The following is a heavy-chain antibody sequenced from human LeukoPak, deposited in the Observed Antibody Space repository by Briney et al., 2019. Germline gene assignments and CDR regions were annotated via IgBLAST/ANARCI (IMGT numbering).Heavy chain of an antibody. CDR1: GGSISSYY. CDR2: IYTSGST. V-gene: IGHV4-4*07. D-gene: IGHD3-9*01. J-gene: IGHJ4*02. Sequence: SETLSLTCTVSGGSISSYYWSWIRQPAGKGLESIGRIYTSGSTNYNPSLKSRVTMSVDTSKNQFSLKLSSVTAADTAVYYCARGGGYDILTGYYPYYFDYWGQGTLVTVSS. CDR3: ARGGGYDILTGYYPYYFDY.